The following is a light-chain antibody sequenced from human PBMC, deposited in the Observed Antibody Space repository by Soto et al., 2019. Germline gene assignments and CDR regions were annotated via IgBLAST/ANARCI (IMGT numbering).Light chain of an antibody. Sequence: HSALTQPASVSGSPGQSITISCTGTTSDVGGYNFVSWYQQFPGKAPKLMIYEVTNRPSGVSNRFSGSKSGNTASLTISGLQAEDEADYYCSSYVSSSTWVFGGGTKLTVL. V-gene: IGLV2-14*01. CDR3: SSYVSSSTWV. CDR2: EVT. CDR1: TSDVGGYNF. J-gene: IGLJ3*02.